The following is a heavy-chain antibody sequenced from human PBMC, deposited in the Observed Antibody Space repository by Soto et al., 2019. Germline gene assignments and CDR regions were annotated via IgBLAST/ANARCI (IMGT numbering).Heavy chain of an antibody. V-gene: IGHV3-74*01. D-gene: IGHD3-10*01. Sequence: EVQLVESGGGLVQPGESLRLSCAASGFTFDYYWMHWVRQAPGKGLVWVSRVHSDGTTTTYADSVKGRFTISRDNARNMVSLQMRSLRAEDTAIYYCARGDRGGFDLWGHGTVVTVSS. CDR2: VHSDGTTT. J-gene: IGHJ3*01. CDR1: GFTFDYYW. CDR3: ARGDRGGFDL.